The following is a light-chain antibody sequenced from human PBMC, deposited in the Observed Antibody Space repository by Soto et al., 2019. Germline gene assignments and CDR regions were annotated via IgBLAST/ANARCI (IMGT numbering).Light chain of an antibody. Sequence: DIQMTQSPASLSASVGDRVTITCRASQGISNYLAWYQQKPGKVPKLLIYAASTLQSGVPSRFSGSGSGTDFTLTSTSLQTDDVATYYCQKYSSVITFGQGPRLEIK. CDR1: QGISNY. CDR2: AAS. CDR3: QKYSSVIT. J-gene: IGKJ5*01. V-gene: IGKV1-27*01.